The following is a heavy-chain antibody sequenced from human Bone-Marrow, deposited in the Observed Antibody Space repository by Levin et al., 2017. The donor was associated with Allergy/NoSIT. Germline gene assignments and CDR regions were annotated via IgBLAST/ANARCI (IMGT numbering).Heavy chain of an antibody. CDR3: ARTEGFNWFDP. CDR2: ISSTGDII. Sequence: QSGGSLRLSCAASGFTFSMSSMNWVRQAPGKGLEWISYISSTGDIIYYADSVQGRFTISRDNANNSLYLQMNSLRVEDTALYYCARTEGFNWFDPWGQGALVTVSS. CDR1: GFTFSMSS. V-gene: IGHV3-48*03. J-gene: IGHJ5*02.